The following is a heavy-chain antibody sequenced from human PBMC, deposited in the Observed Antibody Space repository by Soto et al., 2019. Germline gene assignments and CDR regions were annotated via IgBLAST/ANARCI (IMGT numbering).Heavy chain of an antibody. CDR3: ARADSSHWATFDL. CDR1: GGSIRGSAFY. D-gene: IGHD3-22*01. CDR2: IYYSGDT. J-gene: IGHJ4*02. V-gene: IGHV4-39*01. Sequence: PSETLSLTCTVSGGSIRGSAFYWGWIRQAPGRGLEWIGSIYYSGDTYHNPSLKSRVTISVDTSKNQFSLKLSSVTAADTAVYYCARADSSHWATFDLWGQGTMVTVSS.